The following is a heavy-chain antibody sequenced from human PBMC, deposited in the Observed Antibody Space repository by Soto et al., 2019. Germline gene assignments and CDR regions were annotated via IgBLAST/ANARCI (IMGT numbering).Heavy chain of an antibody. J-gene: IGHJ4*02. D-gene: IGHD6-13*01. V-gene: IGHV4-59*02. CDR1: GGSVIASY. CDR2: IHGGGST. Sequence: PSGPLSLTCHVSGGSVIASYCSWLRQPPGKGPQWIVYIHGGGSTKYSPSLKSRVTFFVDTSKNQFSLNLTSMTAAVTAVYYRARNFGSSSWYLFDSWGQGALVTVSS. CDR3: ARNFGSSSWYLFDS.